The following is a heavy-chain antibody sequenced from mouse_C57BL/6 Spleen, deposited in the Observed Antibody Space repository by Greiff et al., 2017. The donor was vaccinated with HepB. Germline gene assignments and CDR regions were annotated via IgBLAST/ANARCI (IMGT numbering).Heavy chain of an antibody. CDR3: VRADYDYDGAWFAY. J-gene: IGHJ3*01. CDR2: IRSKSNNYAT. CDR1: GFSFNTYA. V-gene: IGHV10-1*01. D-gene: IGHD2-4*01. Sequence: EVHLVESGGGLVQPKGSLKLSCAASGFSFNTYAMNWVRQAPGKGLEWVARIRSKSNNYATYYADSVKDRFTISRDDSESMLYLQMNNLKTEDTAMYYCVRADYDYDGAWFAYWGQGTLVTVSA.